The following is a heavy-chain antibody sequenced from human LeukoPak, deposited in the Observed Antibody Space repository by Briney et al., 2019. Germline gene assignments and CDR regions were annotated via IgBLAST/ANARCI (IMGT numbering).Heavy chain of an antibody. J-gene: IGHJ4*02. D-gene: IGHD6-13*01. Sequence: SSVKVSCKASGYTFTGYYMHWVRQAPGQGLEWMGWVNPNSGGTNYAQKFQGRVTMTRDTSISTAYMELSRLRSDDTAVYYCAREAAAGTRGRWSVCDYWGQGTLVTVSS. V-gene: IGHV1-2*02. CDR1: GYTFTGYY. CDR3: AREAAAGTRGRWSVCDY. CDR2: VNPNSGGT.